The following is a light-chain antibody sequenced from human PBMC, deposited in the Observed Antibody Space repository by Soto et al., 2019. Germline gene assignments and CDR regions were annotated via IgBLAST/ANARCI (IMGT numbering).Light chain of an antibody. CDR1: SSNIGSEA. CDR3: AAWDDSLNGPV. CDR2: GNN. J-gene: IGLJ3*02. V-gene: IGLV1-44*01. Sequence: QSVLTQPPSASGTPGQRVTISCSGSSSNIGSEAVNWYQQLPGTAPKLLIYGNNQRPSGVLDRFSGSKSGTSASLAISGLQSEDEADYYCAAWDDSLNGPVFGGGTKLTVL.